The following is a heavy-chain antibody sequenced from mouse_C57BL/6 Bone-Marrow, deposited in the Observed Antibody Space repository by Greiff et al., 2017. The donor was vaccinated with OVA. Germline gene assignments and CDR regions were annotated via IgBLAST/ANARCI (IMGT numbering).Heavy chain of an antibody. CDR1: GFSLTSYG. V-gene: IGHV2-5*01. J-gene: IGHJ1*03. CDR3: ANNGYGSSYWYFDV. D-gene: IGHD1-1*01. CDR2: IWRGGST. Sequence: QVQLQQSGPGLVQPSQRLSITCTVSGFSLTSYGVHWVRQSPGKGLEWLGVIWRGGSTDYNAAFMSRLSITKDNYNSHVFFTMHLLHADDTAIYYCANNGYGSSYWYFDVWGTGTTVTVSS.